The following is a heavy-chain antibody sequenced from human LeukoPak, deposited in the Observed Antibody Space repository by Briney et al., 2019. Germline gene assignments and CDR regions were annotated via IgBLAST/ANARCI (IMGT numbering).Heavy chain of an antibody. Sequence: ASVKVSCKASGGTFSSYAISWVRQAPGQGLEWMGGIIPTFGTANYAQKFQGRVTITADESTSTAYMELSSLRSEDTAVYYCARDLSYYDSSGYYFDYWGQGTLVTVSS. CDR1: GGTFSSYA. CDR2: IIPTFGTA. CDR3: ARDLSYYDSSGYYFDY. V-gene: IGHV1-69*13. J-gene: IGHJ4*02. D-gene: IGHD3-22*01.